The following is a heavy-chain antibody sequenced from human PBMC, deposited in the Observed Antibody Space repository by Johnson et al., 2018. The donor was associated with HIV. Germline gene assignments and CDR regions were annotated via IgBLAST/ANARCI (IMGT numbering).Heavy chain of an antibody. Sequence: QMQLVESGGGVVQPGRSLRLSCAASGFNFNNYGMHWVRQAPGKGLEWGAVLSYDGSNKFYADSVNGRFTISRDNSKNTLYLQMNSLRAEDTAVYYCARDPGRYCSGGSCYVEDAFDIWGQGTMVTVSS. D-gene: IGHD2-15*01. CDR1: GFNFNNYG. V-gene: IGHV3-30*03. CDR2: LSYDGSNK. J-gene: IGHJ3*02. CDR3: ARDPGRYCSGGSCYVEDAFDI.